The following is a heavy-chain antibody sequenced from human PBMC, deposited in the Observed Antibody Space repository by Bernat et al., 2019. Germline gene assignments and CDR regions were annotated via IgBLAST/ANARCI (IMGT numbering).Heavy chain of an antibody. Sequence: EVQLVESGGGLVQPGGSLRLSCAASGFTFSSYEMNWVRQAPGKGLEWVSYISSSGSTIYYADSVKGRFTISRDNAKNSLYLQMNSLRAEDTAVYYCARVEYSSRWYGSDYWGQGTLVTVSS. D-gene: IGHD6-13*01. CDR1: GFTFSSYE. J-gene: IGHJ4*02. CDR2: ISSSGSTI. V-gene: IGHV3-48*03. CDR3: ARVEYSSRWYGSDY.